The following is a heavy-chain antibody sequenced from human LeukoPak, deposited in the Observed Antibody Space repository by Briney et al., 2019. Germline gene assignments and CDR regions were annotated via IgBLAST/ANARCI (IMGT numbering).Heavy chain of an antibody. V-gene: IGHV4-59*01. CDR3: ARGLFGGYYDSSGYSPDAFDI. CDR1: GGSISSYY. J-gene: IGHJ3*02. Sequence: SETLSLTCTVSGGSISSYYWSWIRQPPGKGLEWIGYIYYSGSTNYNPSLKSRVTISVDTSKNQFSLKLSSVTAADTAVYYCARGLFGGYYDSSGYSPDAFDIWGQGTMVTVSS. CDR2: IYYSGST. D-gene: IGHD3-22*01.